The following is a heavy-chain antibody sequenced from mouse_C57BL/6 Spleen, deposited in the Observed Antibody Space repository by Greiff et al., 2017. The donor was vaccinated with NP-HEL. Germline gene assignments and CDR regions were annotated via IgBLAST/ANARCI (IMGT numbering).Heavy chain of an antibody. Sequence: EVQLVESGGGLVKPGASLKLSCAASGFTFSSYAMSWVRQTPEQRLEWVATISDGGSYTYYPDNVKGRFTISRDKAKNNLYLQMSHLKSEDTTMYYCAHSNYFDYWGQGTTLTVSS. CDR2: ISDGGSYT. J-gene: IGHJ2*01. CDR3: AHSNYFDY. D-gene: IGHD2-5*01. CDR1: GFTFSSYA. V-gene: IGHV5-4*01.